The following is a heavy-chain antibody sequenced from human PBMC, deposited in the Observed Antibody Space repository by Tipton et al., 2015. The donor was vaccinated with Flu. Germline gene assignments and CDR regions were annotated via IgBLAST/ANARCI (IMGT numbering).Heavy chain of an antibody. D-gene: IGHD5-24*01. V-gene: IGHV1-2*02. CDR3: ARDGAGYNGAFDM. CDR1: GYTFTAHY. CDR2: INANDNGT. Sequence: VQLVQSGAEVKKPGASVKVSCRGSGYTFTAHYMHWVRQAPGQGLEWMGWINANDNGTRYPQKFQGRVTMTRDTSISTVYMELSRLSSDDTAMYYCARDGAGYNGAFDMWGQGTMVTVSS. J-gene: IGHJ3*02.